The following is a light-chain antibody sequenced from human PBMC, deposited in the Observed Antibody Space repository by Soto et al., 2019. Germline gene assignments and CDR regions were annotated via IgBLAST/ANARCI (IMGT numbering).Light chain of an antibody. CDR1: QSVSSSY. V-gene: IGKV3-20*01. J-gene: IGKJ1*01. CDR3: QQYGSSPRT. CDR2: GAS. Sequence: EIVLTQSPGTLSLSPGERATLSCRASQSVSSSYLAWYQQKPVQAPRLLIYGASSRATGIPDRFSGSGSGTDFTLTISRLEPEDFAVYYCQQYGSSPRTFVQGTKVEIK.